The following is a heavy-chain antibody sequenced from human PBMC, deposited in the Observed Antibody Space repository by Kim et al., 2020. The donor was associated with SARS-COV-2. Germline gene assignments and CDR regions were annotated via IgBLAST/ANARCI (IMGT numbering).Heavy chain of an antibody. Sequence: GESLKISCAASGFTFSSHWMHWVRQAPGKGLVWVPRINSDGSSIAYADSVKGRFSISRDNAKSTLYLQMNSLRAEDTAEYYCARIRPRVGATNDAFDIWG. D-gene: IGHD1-26*01. J-gene: IGHJ3*02. V-gene: IGHV3-74*03. CDR3: ARIRPRVGATNDAFDI. CDR2: INSDGSSI. CDR1: GFTFSSHW.